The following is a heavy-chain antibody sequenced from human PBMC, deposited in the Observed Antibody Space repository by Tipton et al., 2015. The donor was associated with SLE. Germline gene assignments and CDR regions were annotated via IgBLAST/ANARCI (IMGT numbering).Heavy chain of an antibody. CDR1: GFTFSIYA. CDR3: AREYQGSFYVNGAFDM. D-gene: IGHD3-10*01. J-gene: IGHJ3*02. V-gene: IGHV3-64*01. CDR2: ISTTGHST. Sequence: SLRLSCAASGFTFSIYALHWVRQAPGKGLEYVSAISTTGHSTYYANSVKGRFIISRDNAKSSLSLQMNSLNAEDTAVYYCAREYQGSFYVNGAFDMWGQGTVVTVSS.